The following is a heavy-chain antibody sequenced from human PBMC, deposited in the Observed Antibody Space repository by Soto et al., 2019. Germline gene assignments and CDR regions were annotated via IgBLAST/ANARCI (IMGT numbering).Heavy chain of an antibody. D-gene: IGHD4-17*01. V-gene: IGHV4-39*07. CDR3: ARRGGGDYLFDS. CDR1: GDSISTSNYY. Sequence: QLQLQESGPGLVKPSETLSLTCSVSGDSISTSNYYWGRIRQPPGKGLEWIGHIFYGGGTYYNPSLKSRVSISVDTSKSQFSLKLTSITAADTAIYFCARRGGGDYLFDSWGQGILVTVSS. J-gene: IGHJ4*02. CDR2: IFYGGGT.